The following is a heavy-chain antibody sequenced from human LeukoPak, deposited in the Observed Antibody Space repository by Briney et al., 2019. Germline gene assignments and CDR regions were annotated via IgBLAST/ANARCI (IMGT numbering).Heavy chain of an antibody. CDR3: ARKNDLFNAAFDI. Sequence: GGSLRLSCAASGSTVSSSYMSWVRQAPGKGLEWVSITYTDVNTNYADSVKGRFTISRDNSQNTLSLQMSSLRAEDTAVYYCARKNDLFNAAFDIWGQGTVVTVSS. J-gene: IGHJ3*02. CDR1: GSTVSSSY. CDR2: TYTDVNT. V-gene: IGHV3-53*01. D-gene: IGHD1-1*01.